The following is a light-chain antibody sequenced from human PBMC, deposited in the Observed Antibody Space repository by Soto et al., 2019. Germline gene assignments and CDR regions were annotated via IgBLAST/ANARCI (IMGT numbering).Light chain of an antibody. CDR1: SGHSSYA. J-gene: IGLJ2*01. V-gene: IGLV4-69*01. CDR3: QTWGSGIPVV. CDR2: LNSDGSH. Sequence: HLVLTQSPSASASLGASVKLTCTLSSGHSSYAIAWHQQQPEKGPRYLMKLNSDGSHSKGDGIPDRFSGSSSGAERYLTISGLQSEDEADYYCQTWGSGIPVVFGGGTKVTVL.